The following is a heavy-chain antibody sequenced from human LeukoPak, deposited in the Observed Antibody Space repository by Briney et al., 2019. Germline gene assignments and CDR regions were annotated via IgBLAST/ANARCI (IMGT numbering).Heavy chain of an antibody. D-gene: IGHD6-13*01. CDR3: ARWLSSSWFY. Sequence: ASVKISCKASGYTFTGYYMHWVRQAPGQGLEWMGWINPNSGGTNYAQSFQGRVTMTRDTSISTAYMELSSLGSDDTAVYYCARWLSSSWFYWGQGTLVTVSS. CDR1: GYTFTGYY. J-gene: IGHJ4*02. CDR2: INPNSGGT. V-gene: IGHV1-2*02.